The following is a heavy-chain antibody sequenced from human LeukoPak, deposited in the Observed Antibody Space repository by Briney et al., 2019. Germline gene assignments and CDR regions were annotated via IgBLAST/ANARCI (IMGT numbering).Heavy chain of an antibody. D-gene: IGHD4-11*01. V-gene: IGHV1-18*01. Sequence: ASVKVSCKASGYTFTSYGISWVRQAPGQGLEWMGWISAYNGITNYAQKPQGRVTMTTDTSTSTAYMELRSLRSDDTAVYYCARIIQHDYSNKVDYWGQGTLVTVSS. CDR1: GYTFTSYG. CDR2: ISAYNGIT. CDR3: ARIIQHDYSNKVDY. J-gene: IGHJ4*02.